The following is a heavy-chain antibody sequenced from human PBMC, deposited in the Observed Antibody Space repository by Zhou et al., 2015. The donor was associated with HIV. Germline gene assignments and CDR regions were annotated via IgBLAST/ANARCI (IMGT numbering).Heavy chain of an antibody. CDR3: AGAVEQWLVRFGAFDI. J-gene: IGHJ3*02. D-gene: IGHD6-19*01. CDR2: IIPIFGTA. CDR1: GGTFSSYA. Sequence: QVQLVQSGAEVKKPGSSVKVSCKASGGTFSSYAISWVRQAPGQGLEWMGGIIPIFGTANYAQKFQGRVTITADESTSTAYMELSSLRSEDTAVYYCAGAVEQWLVRFGAFDIWGQGTMVTVSS. V-gene: IGHV1-69*01.